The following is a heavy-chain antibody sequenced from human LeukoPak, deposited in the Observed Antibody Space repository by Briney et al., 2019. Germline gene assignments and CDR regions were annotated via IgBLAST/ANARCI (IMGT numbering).Heavy chain of an antibody. D-gene: IGHD5-18*01. CDR2: ISGSGGST. J-gene: IGHJ4*02. CDR3: ANLPYTAMPFDY. V-gene: IGHV3-23*01. CDR1: GFTFTNHW. Sequence: GGSLRLSCAASGFTFTNHWMSWVRKAPGKGLEWVSAISGSGGSTYYADSVKGRFTISRDNSKNTLYLQMNSLRAEDTAVYYCANLPYTAMPFDYWGQGTLVTVSS.